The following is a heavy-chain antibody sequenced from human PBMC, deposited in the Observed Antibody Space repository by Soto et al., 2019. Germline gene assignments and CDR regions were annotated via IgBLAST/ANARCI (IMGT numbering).Heavy chain of an antibody. Sequence: SETLSLTCTVSGGSISTYYWSWIRQPPGKGLEWIGYIYYSGSTNYNPSLKSRVTISVDTSKNQFSLKLRSVTAADTAVYYCARVEADIVATIYYVYWGEGTLVTVSS. CDR1: GGSISTYY. D-gene: IGHD5-12*01. CDR2: IYYSGST. CDR3: ARVEADIVATIYYVY. V-gene: IGHV4-59*01. J-gene: IGHJ4*02.